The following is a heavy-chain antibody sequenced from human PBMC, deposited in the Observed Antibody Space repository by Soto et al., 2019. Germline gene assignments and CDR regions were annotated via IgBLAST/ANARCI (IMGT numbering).Heavy chain of an antibody. CDR1: GYTFTSYG. V-gene: IGHV1-18*04. CDR2: ISAYNGNT. Sequence: ASVKVSCKASGYTFTSYGISWVRQAPGQGLEWMGWISAYNGNTNYAQKLQGRVTMTTDTSTSTAYMELRSLRSDDTAVYYCARFSTSVVTAISALGHWGQGTLVTVSS. J-gene: IGHJ1*01. D-gene: IGHD2-21*02. CDR3: ARFSTSVVTAISALGH.